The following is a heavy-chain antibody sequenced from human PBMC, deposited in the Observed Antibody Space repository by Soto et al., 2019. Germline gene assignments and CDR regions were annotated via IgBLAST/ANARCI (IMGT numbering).Heavy chain of an antibody. CDR3: AADPNDILTGYYFGYYYGMDV. J-gene: IGHJ6*02. Sequence: SVKVSCKASGFTFTSSAVQWVRRARGQRLEWIGWIVVGSGNTNYAQKFQERVTITRDMSTSTAYMELSSLRSEDTAVYYCAADPNDILTGYYFGYYYGMDVWGQGTTVTVSS. D-gene: IGHD3-9*01. CDR2: IVVGSGNT. V-gene: IGHV1-58*01. CDR1: GFTFTSSA.